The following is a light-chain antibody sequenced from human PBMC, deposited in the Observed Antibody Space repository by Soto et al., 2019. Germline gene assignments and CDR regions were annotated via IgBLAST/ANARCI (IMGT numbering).Light chain of an antibody. Sequence: EIVLTQSPATLSLSPGEGATLSCRAGQSITNYLAWYQQKPGQAPRLLIYDVSNRATGIPARFSGSGSGTDFTLTISSLEPEDFAVYYCQQRSNWPQITFGQGTRLEIK. CDR3: QQRSNWPQIT. J-gene: IGKJ5*01. CDR1: QSITNY. CDR2: DVS. V-gene: IGKV3-11*01.